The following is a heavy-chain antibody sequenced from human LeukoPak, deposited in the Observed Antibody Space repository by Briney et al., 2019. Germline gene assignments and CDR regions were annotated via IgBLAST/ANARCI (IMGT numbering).Heavy chain of an antibody. CDR2: INPSGGST. V-gene: IGHV1-46*01. CDR1: GYTFTSYY. J-gene: IGHJ5*02. D-gene: IGHD2-8*01. CDR3: ARDGTYCTNGVCPGYWFDP. Sequence: ASVKASCKASGYTFTSYYMHWVRQAPGQGLEWMGIINPSGGSTSYAQKFQGRVTMTTDTCTSTVYMELSSLRSEDTAVYYCARDGTYCTNGVCPGYWFDPWGQGTLVTVSS.